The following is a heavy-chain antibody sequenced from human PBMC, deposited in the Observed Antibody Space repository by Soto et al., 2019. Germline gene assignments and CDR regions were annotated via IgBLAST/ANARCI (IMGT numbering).Heavy chain of an antibody. V-gene: IGHV3-49*04. J-gene: IGHJ3*01. Sequence: GSLRLSCTASGFTFGDYAMSWVRQAPGKGLEWVGFIRSKAYGGTTEYAASVKGRFTISRDDSKSIAYLQMNSLKTEDTAVYYCTRVCAGTTGSLGFWGQGTMVTVSS. D-gene: IGHD1-7*01. CDR3: TRVCAGTTGSLGF. CDR2: IRSKAYGGTT. CDR1: GFTFGDYA.